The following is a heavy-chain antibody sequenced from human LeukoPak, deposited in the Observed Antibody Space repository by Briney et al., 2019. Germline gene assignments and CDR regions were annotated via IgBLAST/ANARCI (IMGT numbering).Heavy chain of an antibody. J-gene: IGHJ4*02. CDR1: GFTFSSYA. CDR2: IKQDGSEK. CDR3: ARKNGLDY. V-gene: IGHV3-7*01. Sequence: GGSLRLSCAASGFTFSSYAMSWVRQTPGKGLEWVANIKQDGSEKYYVDSVKGRFTISRDNAKNSLYLQMNSLRAEDTAVYYCARKNGLDYWGQGTLVTVSS.